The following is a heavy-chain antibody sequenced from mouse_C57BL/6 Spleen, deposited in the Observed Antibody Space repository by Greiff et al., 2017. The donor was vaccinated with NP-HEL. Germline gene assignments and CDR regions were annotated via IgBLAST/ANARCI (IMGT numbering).Heavy chain of an antibody. D-gene: IGHD2-5*01. Sequence: VQRVESGAELVKPGASVKISCKASGYAFSSYWMNWVKQRPGKGLEWIGQIYPGDGDTNYNGKFKGKATLTADKSSSTAYMQLSSLTSEDSAVYFCARNSNYLYYYAMDYWGQGTSVTVSS. V-gene: IGHV1-80*01. CDR1: GYAFSSYW. CDR2: IYPGDGDT. CDR3: ARNSNYLYYYAMDY. J-gene: IGHJ4*01.